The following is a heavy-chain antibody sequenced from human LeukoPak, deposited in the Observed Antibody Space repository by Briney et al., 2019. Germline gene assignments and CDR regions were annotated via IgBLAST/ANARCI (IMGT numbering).Heavy chain of an antibody. CDR2: MNPNSCNT. J-gene: IGHJ6*02. V-gene: IGHV1-8*01. CDR1: GYTFTSYD. D-gene: IGHD2-8*01. CDR3: ARILSDIVLMVYAMDYYYGMDV. Sequence: ASVKVSCKASGYTFTSYDINWVRQATGQGLEWMGWMNPNSCNTGYAQKFQGRVTMTRNTSISTAYMELSSLRSEDTAVYYCARILSDIVLMVYAMDYYYGMDVWGQGTTVTVSS.